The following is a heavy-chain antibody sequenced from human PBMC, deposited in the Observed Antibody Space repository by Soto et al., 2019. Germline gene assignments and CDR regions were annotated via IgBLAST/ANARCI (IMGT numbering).Heavy chain of an antibody. CDR2: FDPEDGET. J-gene: IGHJ4*02. D-gene: IGHD5-12*01. CDR1: GYTLTELS. CDR3: AGTEAIVATIKSFDY. Sequence: ASVKVSCKVSGYTLTELSMHWVRQAPGKGLEWMGGFDPEDGETIYAQKFQGRVTMTEDTSTDTAYMELSSLRSEDTAVYYCAGTEAIVATIKSFDYWGQGTLVTVSS. V-gene: IGHV1-24*01.